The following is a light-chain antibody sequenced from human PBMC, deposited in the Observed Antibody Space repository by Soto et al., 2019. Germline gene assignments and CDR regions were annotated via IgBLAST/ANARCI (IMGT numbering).Light chain of an antibody. CDR3: QQRSNWPLT. Sequence: IVMTQSPATLSVSPWERATLSCRASQSVSSNLAWYQQKPGRAPRLLIYGASTRATGMPARFSGSGSGTEFTLTITSLQSEDFAVYYCQQRSNWPLTFGGGTKVDIK. CDR2: GAS. J-gene: IGKJ4*01. CDR1: QSVSSN. V-gene: IGKV3-15*01.